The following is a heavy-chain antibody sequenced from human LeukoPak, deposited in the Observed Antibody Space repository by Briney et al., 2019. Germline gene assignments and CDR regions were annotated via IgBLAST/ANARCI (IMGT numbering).Heavy chain of an antibody. CDR1: GGSISSYY. Sequence: SETLSLTCTVSGGSISSYYWSWIRQPAGKGLEWIGRIYTSGSTNYNPSLKSRVTMSVDTSKNQLSLKLSSVTAADTAVYYCARSKDTGAYDAFDIWGQGTMVTVSS. J-gene: IGHJ3*02. CDR3: ARSKDTGAYDAFDI. D-gene: IGHD7-27*01. CDR2: IYTSGST. V-gene: IGHV4-4*07.